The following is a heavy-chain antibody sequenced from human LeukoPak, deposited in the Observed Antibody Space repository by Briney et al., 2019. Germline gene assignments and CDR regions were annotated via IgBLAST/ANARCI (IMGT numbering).Heavy chain of an antibody. CDR2: IIPIFGTA. V-gene: IGHV1-69*13. Sequence: GASVKVSCKASGGTFSSYAISWVQQAPGQGLEWMGGIIPIFGTANYAQKFQGRVTITADESTSTAYMELSSLRPEDTAVYYCAREGVYYYDSSGYWEGTIWGQGTMVTVSS. D-gene: IGHD3-22*01. CDR3: AREGVYYYDSSGYWEGTI. CDR1: GGTFSSYA. J-gene: IGHJ3*02.